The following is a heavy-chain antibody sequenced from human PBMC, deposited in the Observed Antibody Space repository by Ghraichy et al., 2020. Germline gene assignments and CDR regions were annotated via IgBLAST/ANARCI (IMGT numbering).Heavy chain of an antibody. Sequence: LSLTCAASGFTFSNAWMNWVRQAPGKGLEWVGRIKSKTDGGTTDYAAPVKGRFTISRDDSKNTLYLQMNSLKTEDTAVYYCTTAGDYGDYEYWYYGMDVWGQGTTVTVSS. V-gene: IGHV3-15*07. CDR2: IKSKTDGGTT. J-gene: IGHJ6*02. CDR1: GFTFSNAW. CDR3: TTAGDYGDYEYWYYGMDV. D-gene: IGHD4-17*01.